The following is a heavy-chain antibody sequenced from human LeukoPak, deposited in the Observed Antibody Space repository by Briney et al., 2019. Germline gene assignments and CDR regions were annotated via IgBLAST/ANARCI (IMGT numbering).Heavy chain of an antibody. Sequence: GGSLRLSCAASGFTFSSYTMSWVRQAPGKGLEWVSAISGGDGNTYYADSVKGRFTISRDNSKNTLYLQMNSLRAEDTAVYYCAKDWGIVVLNVAFDVWGQGTMVTVSS. CDR3: AKDWGIVVLNVAFDV. D-gene: IGHD3-22*01. J-gene: IGHJ3*01. CDR2: ISGGDGNT. V-gene: IGHV3-23*01. CDR1: GFTFSSYT.